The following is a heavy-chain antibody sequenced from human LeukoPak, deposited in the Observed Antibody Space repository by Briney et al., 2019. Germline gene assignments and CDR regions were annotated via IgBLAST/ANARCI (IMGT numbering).Heavy chain of an antibody. CDR2: ISYSGIT. CDR1: GGSFSSGGYY. Sequence: PSETLSLTCAVSGGSFSSGGYYWSWIRHHPGKGLEWIGCISYSGITYYNPSLKSRLTISVDTSKNQFSLELSSVTAADTALYYCARVLYDYYFDYWGQGTLVTVSS. D-gene: IGHD2/OR15-2a*01. CDR3: ARVLYDYYFDY. V-gene: IGHV4-31*11. J-gene: IGHJ4*02.